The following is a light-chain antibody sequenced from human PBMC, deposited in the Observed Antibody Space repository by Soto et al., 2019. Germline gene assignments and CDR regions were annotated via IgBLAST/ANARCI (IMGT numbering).Light chain of an antibody. J-gene: IGKJ2*01. CDR2: WAS. Sequence: DIVMTQSPDSLAVSLGERATINCTSSQSVLSSSNNKNYSAWYQQKPGQPPKLLIYWASTRESGVPDRFSGSGSGTDFTLTISSLQAEDVAVYYCQQYYSTPYTFGQGTKLEIK. CDR1: QSVLSSSNNKNY. CDR3: QQYYSTPYT. V-gene: IGKV4-1*01.